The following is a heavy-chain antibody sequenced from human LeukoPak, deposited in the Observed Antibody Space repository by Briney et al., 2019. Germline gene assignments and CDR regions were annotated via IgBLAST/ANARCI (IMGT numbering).Heavy chain of an antibody. CDR3: ARDPGWGDIVAEPA. D-gene: IGHD2-2*01. CDR2: ISSSSSTI. CDR1: GFTFSSYS. V-gene: IGHV3-48*01. Sequence: PGGSLRLSCAASGFTFSSYSMNWVRQAPGKGLEWVSYISSSSSTIYYADSVKGRFTISRDNAKNSLYLQMNSLRAEDTAVYYCARDPGWGDIVAEPAGGQGTLVTVSS. J-gene: IGHJ4*02.